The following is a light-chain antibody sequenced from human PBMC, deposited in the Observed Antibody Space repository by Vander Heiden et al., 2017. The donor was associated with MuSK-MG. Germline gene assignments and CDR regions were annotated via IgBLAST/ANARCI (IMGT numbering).Light chain of an antibody. V-gene: IGLV2-14*01. CDR1: SSDVGGYDF. CDR3: TSYTSTSTHYV. CDR2: EIR. J-gene: IGLJ1*01. Sequence: SALTQPASVSGSPGQSITISCTGTSSDVGGYDFVSWYQQHPGKAPTLMISEIRNRPSGVSNRFSGSKSGNTASLTISGLQAEDEADYYCTSYTSTSTHYVFGTGTKVTVL.